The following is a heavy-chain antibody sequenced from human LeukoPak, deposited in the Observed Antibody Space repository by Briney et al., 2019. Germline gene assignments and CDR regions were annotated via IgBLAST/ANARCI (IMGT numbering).Heavy chain of an antibody. CDR2: IIPIFGTT. Sequence: SVKVSCKGSGGTFSSYAISWVRQATGQGLEWMGGIIPIFGTTNYAQKIQGRVTITADESTSTAYMELSSLRSEDTAVYYCARAPEFSSWFDPAGEGTLVTASS. CDR1: GGTFSSYA. CDR3: ARAPEFSSWFDP. D-gene: IGHD6-19*01. V-gene: IGHV1-69*13. J-gene: IGHJ5*01.